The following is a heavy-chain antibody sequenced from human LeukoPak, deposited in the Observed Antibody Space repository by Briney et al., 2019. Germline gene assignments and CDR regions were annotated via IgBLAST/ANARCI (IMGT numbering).Heavy chain of an antibody. CDR1: GGSISSGSYY. J-gene: IGHJ3*02. CDR3: ARAPGIAVAGTVGAFDI. D-gene: IGHD6-19*01. CDR2: IYHTGST. V-gene: IGHV4-61*01. Sequence: PSQTLSLTCTVSGGSISSGSYYWSWIRQPPGKGLEWIGYIYHTGSTNYNPSLKSRVTISVDTSKNQFSLQLNSVTPEDTAVYYCARAPGIAVAGTVGAFDIWGQGTMVTVSS.